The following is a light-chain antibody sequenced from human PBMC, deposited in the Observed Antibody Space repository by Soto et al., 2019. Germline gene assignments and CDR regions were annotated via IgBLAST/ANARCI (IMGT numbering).Light chain of an antibody. CDR2: DAS. Sequence: DIQMTQSPSTLSASVGDRVTITCRASQSISSWLAWYQQKPGKAPKLLIYDASSLASGVPSRFSGSGSGTEYTLIISILQPDDFANYYCQQYNSYPLTFGGGTKVEIK. J-gene: IGKJ4*01. V-gene: IGKV1-5*01. CDR1: QSISSW. CDR3: QQYNSYPLT.